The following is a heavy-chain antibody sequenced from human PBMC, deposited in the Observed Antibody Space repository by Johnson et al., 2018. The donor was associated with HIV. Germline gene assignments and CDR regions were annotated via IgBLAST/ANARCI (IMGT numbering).Heavy chain of an antibody. CDR1: GFTFSNAW. CDR3: TTDAGYFV. V-gene: IGHV3-15*01. Sequence: VQLVESGGGLVKPGGSLRLSCAASGFTFSNAWMSWVRQAPGKGLEWVGHIKSKTDGGTTDYAAPVKGRFTISREDSKNTLSLQMNSLKTEDTAVYFCTTDAGYFVWGQGTMVTVSS. J-gene: IGHJ3*01. D-gene: IGHD5-12*01. CDR2: IKSKTDGGTT.